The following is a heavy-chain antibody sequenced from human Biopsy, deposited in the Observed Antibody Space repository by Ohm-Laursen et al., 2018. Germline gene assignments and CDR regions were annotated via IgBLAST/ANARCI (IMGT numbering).Heavy chain of an antibody. Sequence: SSVKVSCKASGYTFIDYYIHWVRQAPGQGLEWLGGNTPILGTGNYAPMFHGRVTVVADTSTSTATMELRSLRPDDTAVYYCATKLTGYFHHWGQGTLVIVSS. CDR2: NTPILGTG. CDR3: ATKLTGYFHH. D-gene: IGHD3-9*01. CDR1: GYTFIDYY. J-gene: IGHJ1*01. V-gene: IGHV1-69*06.